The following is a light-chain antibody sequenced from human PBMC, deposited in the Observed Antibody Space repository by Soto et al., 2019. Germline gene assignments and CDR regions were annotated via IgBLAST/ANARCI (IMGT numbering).Light chain of an antibody. J-gene: IGLJ3*02. Sequence: QSVLTQPPSASGSPGQSVTISCIGTSSDVGGYNYVSWYQQHPGKAPKLIISEVSKRPSGVPDRFSGSKSGNTASLTVSGLQAEDEADYFCSSYGGSNDLVFGGGTKLTVL. CDR3: SSYGGSNDLV. CDR2: EVS. CDR1: SSDVGGYNY. V-gene: IGLV2-8*01.